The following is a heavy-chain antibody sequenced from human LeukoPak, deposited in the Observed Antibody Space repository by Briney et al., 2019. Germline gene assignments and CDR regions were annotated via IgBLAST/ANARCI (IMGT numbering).Heavy chain of an antibody. J-gene: IGHJ5*02. CDR3: ARAGNDYLPFDP. V-gene: IGHV1-69*04. D-gene: IGHD1-1*01. CDR2: IIPILGIA. Sequence: ASVKVSCKASGGTFSSYAISWVRQAPGQGLEWMGRIIPILGIANYAQKFQGRVTITADKSTSTAYMELSSLRSEDTAVYYCARAGNDYLPFDPWGQGTLVTVSS. CDR1: GGTFSSYA.